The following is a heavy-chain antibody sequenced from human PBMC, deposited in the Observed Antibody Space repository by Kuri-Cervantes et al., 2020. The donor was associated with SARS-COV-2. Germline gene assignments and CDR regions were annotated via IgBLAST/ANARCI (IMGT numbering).Heavy chain of an antibody. CDR2: VYYSGST. CDR3: ARQFRAPVVDSGSSPDLYYTYYMDV. J-gene: IGHJ6*03. D-gene: IGHD3-10*01. V-gene: IGHV4-39*01. Sequence: SETLSLTCSVSGDSIGTSLTYYWGWIRQPPGKGLEWIGNVYYSGSTYDNPSLKSRVTLSVDTSKNQFSLNLRSVTAADTAVYYCARQFRAPVVDSGSSPDLYYTYYMDVWGKGTTVTVSS. CDR1: GDSIGTSLTYY.